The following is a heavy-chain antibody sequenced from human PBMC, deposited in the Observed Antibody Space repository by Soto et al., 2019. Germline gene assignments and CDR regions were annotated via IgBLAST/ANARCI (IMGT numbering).Heavy chain of an antibody. CDR2: IGGSGETT. CDR3: AKNSGWFNT. J-gene: IGHJ5*02. V-gene: IGHV3-23*01. Sequence: GGSLRLSCAASGFPFSTTDMSWVRQAPGKGLEWVSTIGGSGETTYYADSVKGRFTISRDNSKDTLYLQMNSLRADDTALYYCAKNSGWFNTWGQGALVTVSS. D-gene: IGHD3-10*01. CDR1: GFPFSTTD.